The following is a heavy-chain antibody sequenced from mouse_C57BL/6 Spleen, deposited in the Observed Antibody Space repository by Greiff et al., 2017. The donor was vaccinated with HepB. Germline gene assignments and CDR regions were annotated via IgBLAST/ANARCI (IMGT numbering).Heavy chain of an antibody. Sequence: VQLQQPGAELVMPGASVKLSCKASGYTFTSYWMHWVKQRPGQGLEWIGEIDPSDSYTNYNQKFKGKSTLTVDKSSSTAYMQRSSLTSEDSAVYYCARGGYFDYWGQGTTLTVSS. CDR2: IDPSDSYT. CDR1: GYTFTSYW. CDR3: ARGGYFDY. V-gene: IGHV1-69*01. J-gene: IGHJ2*01.